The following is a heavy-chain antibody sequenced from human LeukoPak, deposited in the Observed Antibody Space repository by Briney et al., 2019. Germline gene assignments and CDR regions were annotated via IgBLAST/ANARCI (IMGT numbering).Heavy chain of an antibody. J-gene: IGHJ4*02. Sequence: PSETLSLTCAVYGGSFSVYYWSWIRQPPGRGLEWIGEINHSGSTNYNPSLKSRVTISVDTSKNQFSLKLSSVTAADTAVYYCARGKVPPGIAAAGTRYYFDYWGQGTLVTVSS. CDR1: GGSFSVYY. CDR2: INHSGST. V-gene: IGHV4-34*01. D-gene: IGHD6-13*01. CDR3: ARGKVPPGIAAAGTRYYFDY.